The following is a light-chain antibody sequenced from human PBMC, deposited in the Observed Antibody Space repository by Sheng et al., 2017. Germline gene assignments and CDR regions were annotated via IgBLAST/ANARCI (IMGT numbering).Light chain of an antibody. CDR1: QGISNY. CDR3: QQSFSAPRT. Sequence: DIQMTQSPSAMSASVGDRVTITCRASQGISNYLAWFQQKPGQAPKLLISAVSSLQSGVPSRISGSGSGTDFTLTISSLQPEDFGTYHCQQSFSAPRTFGQGTRVEIK. CDR2: AVS. J-gene: IGKJ1*01. V-gene: IGKV1-39*01.